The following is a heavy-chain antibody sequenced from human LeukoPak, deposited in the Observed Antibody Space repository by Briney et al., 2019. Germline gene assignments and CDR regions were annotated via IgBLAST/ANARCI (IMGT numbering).Heavy chain of an antibody. D-gene: IGHD3-22*01. CDR1: GFTFSSYA. CDR2: VSGGGGST. Sequence: PGGSLRLSCAASGFTFSSYAMSWVRQAPGKGLEWVSAVSGGGGSTYYGDSVKGRFTISRDNSKNTLFLQMNSLRAEDTAEYYCAKFEGSGYSLDYWGQGTLVTVSS. V-gene: IGHV3-23*01. CDR3: AKFEGSGYSLDY. J-gene: IGHJ4*02.